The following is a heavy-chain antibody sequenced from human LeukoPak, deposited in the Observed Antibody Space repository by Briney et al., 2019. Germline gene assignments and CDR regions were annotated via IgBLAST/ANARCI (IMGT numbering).Heavy chain of an antibody. D-gene: IGHD5-18*01. CDR1: GYTLTELS. J-gene: IGHJ4*02. CDR3: ARGRGYSYGQY. CDR2: FDPEDGET. Sequence: ASVKVSCKVSGYTLTELSMHWVRQAPGKGLEWMGGFDPEDGETIYAQKFQGRVTMTRDTSISTAYMELSRLRSDDTAVYYCARGRGYSYGQYWGQGTLVTVSS. V-gene: IGHV1-24*01.